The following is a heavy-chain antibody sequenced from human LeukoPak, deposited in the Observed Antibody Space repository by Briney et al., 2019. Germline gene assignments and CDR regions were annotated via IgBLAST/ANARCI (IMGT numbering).Heavy chain of an antibody. V-gene: IGHV1-46*01. D-gene: IGHD4-11*01. CDR2: INPSGGST. CDR1: GYTFTSYY. Sequence: ASVKVSCKASGYTFTSYYMHWVRQAPGQGLEWMGIINPSGGSTSYAQEFQGRVTMTRDTSTSTVYMELSSLRSEDTAVYYCARVGVSNYDYDYWGQGTLVTVSS. CDR3: ARVGVSNYDYDY. J-gene: IGHJ4*02.